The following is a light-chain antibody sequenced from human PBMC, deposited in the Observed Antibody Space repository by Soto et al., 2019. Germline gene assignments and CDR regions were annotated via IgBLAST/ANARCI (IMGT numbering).Light chain of an antibody. CDR3: QQSYSTPYT. V-gene: IGKV3-15*01. CDR2: RTS. CDR1: QSINNN. Sequence: EIVMTQSPATLSVSPGERATLFCRASQSINNNLAWYQQKPGQAPRLIMFRTSTRATGVPARFSGSGSETEFNITISSLQSEDFATYYCQQSYSTPYTFGQGTKLEIK. J-gene: IGKJ2*01.